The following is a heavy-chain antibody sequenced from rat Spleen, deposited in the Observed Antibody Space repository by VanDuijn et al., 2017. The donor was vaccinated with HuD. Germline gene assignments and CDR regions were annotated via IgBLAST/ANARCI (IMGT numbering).Heavy chain of an antibody. CDR3: ARDYGSYRVMDA. D-gene: IGHD1-3*01. V-gene: IGHV3-3*01. CDR1: GFSIASGFG. Sequence: DVQLQESGPGLVKPSQSLSLTCSVTGFSIASGFGWNWIRKFPGNKLEWMGYINSAGSTNYNPPLKSQISITRDTSKNQFFLHLPSVTTDDSATYYCARDYGSYRVMDAWGQGASVTVSS. J-gene: IGHJ4*01. CDR2: INSAGST.